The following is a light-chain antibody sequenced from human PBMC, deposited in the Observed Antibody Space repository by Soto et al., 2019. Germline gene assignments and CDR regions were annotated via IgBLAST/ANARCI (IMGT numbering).Light chain of an antibody. CDR1: QDISNY. CDR3: QQYENPLLT. CDR2: DAS. J-gene: IGKJ4*01. Sequence: DIQMTQSPSSLSASVGDRVTITCQASQDISNYLNWYQQKPGKAPKLLIYDASNLETVDTSKFSGSISRTDFTFTISGLHPEDTATYYCQQYENPLLTFGGGTKVEMK. V-gene: IGKV1-33*01.